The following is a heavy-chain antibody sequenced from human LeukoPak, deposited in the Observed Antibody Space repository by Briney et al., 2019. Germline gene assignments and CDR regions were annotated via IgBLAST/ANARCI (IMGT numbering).Heavy chain of an antibody. V-gene: IGHV4-34*01. CDR1: GGSFSGYY. D-gene: IGHD6-19*01. CDR2: INHSGST. CDR3: ASGSSGWFDA. J-gene: IGHJ5*02. Sequence: SETLSLTCAVYGGSFSGYYWSWIRQPPGKGLEWIGEINHSGSTNYNPSLKSRVTISVDPSKNQFSLKLSSVTAADTAVYYCASGSSGWFDAWGQGTLVTVSS.